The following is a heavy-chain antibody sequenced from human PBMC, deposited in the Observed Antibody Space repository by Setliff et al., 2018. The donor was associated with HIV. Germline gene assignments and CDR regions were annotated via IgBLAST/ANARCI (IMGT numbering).Heavy chain of an antibody. CDR2: IIPILGVA. J-gene: IGHJ6*03. Sequence: SVKVSCKASGSTFTGYYMPWVRQAPGQGLDWMGRIIPILGVANYAQRFQGKVTITADKSTSTAYMELTSQRFDDTAMYYCVRGVQSPPHYSYYYMDVWGEGTMVTVSS. CDR1: GSTFTGYY. CDR3: VRGVQSPPHYSYYYMDV. D-gene: IGHD3-3*01. V-gene: IGHV1-69*04.